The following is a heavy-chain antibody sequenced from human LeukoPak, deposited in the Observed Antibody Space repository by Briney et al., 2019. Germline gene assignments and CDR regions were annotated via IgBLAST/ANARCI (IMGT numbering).Heavy chain of an antibody. CDR3: VRGRYYYDSSGYYRKTYYYYYGMDV. V-gene: IGHV4-34*01. CDR2: INHSGST. J-gene: IGHJ6*02. Sequence: PSETLSLTCTVSGGSISSYYWSWIRQPPGKGLEWIGEINHSGSTNYNPSLKSRVTISVDTSKNQFSLKPSSVTAADTAVYYCVRGRYYYDSSGYYRKTYYYYYGMDVWGQGTTVTVSS. D-gene: IGHD3-22*01. CDR1: GGSISSYY.